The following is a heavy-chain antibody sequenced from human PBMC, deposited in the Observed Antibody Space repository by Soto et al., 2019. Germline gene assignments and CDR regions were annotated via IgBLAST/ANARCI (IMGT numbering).Heavy chain of an antibody. CDR3: ARDWLRYCSSTSCYKSYYGMDV. V-gene: IGHV1-69*01. Sequence: QVQLVQSGAEVKKPGSSVKVSCKASGGTFSSYAISWVRQAPGQGLEWMGGIIPTFGTANYAQKFQGRVTITADESTSTAYMELSSLRSEDTAVYYCARDWLRYCSSTSCYKSYYGMDVWGQGTTVTVSS. D-gene: IGHD2-2*02. CDR2: IIPTFGTA. J-gene: IGHJ6*02. CDR1: GGTFSSYA.